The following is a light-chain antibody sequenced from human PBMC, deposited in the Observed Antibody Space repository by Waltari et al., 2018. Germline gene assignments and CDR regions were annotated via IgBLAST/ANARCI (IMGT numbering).Light chain of an antibody. Sequence: EIVMTQSPATLSVSPGERATLSCRASQSISNNLAWYQQRPGQAPRLLIYGASTRATGIPARFSGSGSGTEFTLTISSLQSGDCAVYYCQQYNNWLMYSFGQGTKVEIK. CDR1: QSISNN. J-gene: IGKJ2*03. V-gene: IGKV3-15*01. CDR2: GAS. CDR3: QQYNNWLMYS.